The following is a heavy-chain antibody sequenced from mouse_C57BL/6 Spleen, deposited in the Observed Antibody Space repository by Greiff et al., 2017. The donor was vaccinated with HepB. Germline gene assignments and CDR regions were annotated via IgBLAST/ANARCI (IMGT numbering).Heavy chain of an antibody. Sequence: VHLVESGGGLVKPGGSLKLSCAASGFTFSDYGMHWVRQAPEKGLEWVAYISSGSSTIYYADTVKGRFTISRDNAKNTLFLQMTSLRSEDTAMYYCARGPITTVVARAMDYWGQGTSVTVSS. J-gene: IGHJ4*01. CDR2: ISSGSSTI. CDR1: GFTFSDYG. D-gene: IGHD1-1*01. V-gene: IGHV5-17*01. CDR3: ARGPITTVVARAMDY.